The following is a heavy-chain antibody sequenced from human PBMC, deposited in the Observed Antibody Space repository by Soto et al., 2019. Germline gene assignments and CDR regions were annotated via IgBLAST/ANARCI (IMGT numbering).Heavy chain of an antibody. CDR3: ARRAVRGLYYYGMDV. CDR2: ISSSGSTI. J-gene: IGHJ6*02. V-gene: IGHV3-11*01. D-gene: IGHD3-10*01. CDR1: GFTFSDYY. Sequence: GGSLRLSCAASGFTFSDYYMSWIRQAPGKGLEWVSYISSSGSTIYYADSVKGRFTISRDNAKNSLYLQMNSLRAEDTAVYYCARRAVRGLYYYGMDVWGQGTTVTVSS.